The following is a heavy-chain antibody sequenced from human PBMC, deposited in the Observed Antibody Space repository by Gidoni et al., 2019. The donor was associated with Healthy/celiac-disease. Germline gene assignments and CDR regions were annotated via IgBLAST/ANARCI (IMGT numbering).Heavy chain of an antibody. CDR3: TTNYVWGSYRSY. CDR1: RFPFSNAW. J-gene: IGHJ4*02. Sequence: EVQLVESGGGLVKPVGSLRPSCAASRFPFSNAWMSWVRQAPGKGLEWVGRIKSKTDGGTTDYAAPVKGRFTISRDDSKNTLYLQMNSLKTEDTAVYYCTTNYVWGSYRSYWGQGTLVTVSS. V-gene: IGHV3-15*01. CDR2: IKSKTDGGTT. D-gene: IGHD3-16*02.